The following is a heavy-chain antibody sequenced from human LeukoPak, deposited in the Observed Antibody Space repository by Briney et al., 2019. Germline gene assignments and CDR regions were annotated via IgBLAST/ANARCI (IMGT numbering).Heavy chain of an antibody. CDR3: ARFDDGMDV. V-gene: IGHV3-21*01. J-gene: IGHJ6*02. CDR2: ISSSSSYI. Sequence: PSGTLSLTCAVSGGSFTSSNWWSWVRQAPGKGLEWVSSISSSSSYIYYADSVKGRFTISRDNAKNSLYLQMNSLRVEDTAVYYCARFDDGMDVWGQGTTVTVSS. D-gene: IGHD3-9*01. CDR1: GGSFTSSNW.